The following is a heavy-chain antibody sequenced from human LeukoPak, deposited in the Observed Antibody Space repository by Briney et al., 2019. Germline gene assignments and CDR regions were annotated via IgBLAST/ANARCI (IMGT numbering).Heavy chain of an antibody. J-gene: IGHJ6*03. D-gene: IGHD3-10*01. CDR1: GYTFTTYG. Sequence: GVSVKVSCKASGYTFTTYGFSWVRQAPGQGLEWMGWISAYNGNTDYAQKFQGRVTLTTDTSTSTAYMEVRSLRSDDTAVYFCARDGPYGSGIYRGNYYYMDVWGKGTTVTVSS. V-gene: IGHV1-18*01. CDR3: ARDGPYGSGIYRGNYYYMDV. CDR2: ISAYNGNT.